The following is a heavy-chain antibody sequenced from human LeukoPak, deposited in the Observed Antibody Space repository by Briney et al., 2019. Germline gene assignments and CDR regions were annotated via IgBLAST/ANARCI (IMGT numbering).Heavy chain of an antibody. CDR3: AKDRSWIIDAWFDY. D-gene: IGHD1-1*01. V-gene: IGHV3-30*04. CDR1: GFTFSSYA. J-gene: IGHJ4*02. CDR2: ISYDGSNK. Sequence: QTGGSLRLSCAASGFTFSSYAMHWVRQAPGKGLEWVAVISYDGSNKYYADSVKGRFTISRDNSKNTLYLQMNSLRAEDTAVYYCAKDRSWIIDAWFDYWGQGTRVTVSS.